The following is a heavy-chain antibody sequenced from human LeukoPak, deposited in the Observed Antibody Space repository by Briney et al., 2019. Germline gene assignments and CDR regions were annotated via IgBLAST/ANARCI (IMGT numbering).Heavy chain of an antibody. CDR3: ARVPPYCSTTTCYAPFDY. V-gene: IGHV1-69*13. Sequence: SVKVSCKASGGTFSSYAISWVRQAPGQGLEWMGGIIPVFGATTYAENFQDRVTITADESTGTAYMELSSLKSDDTAVYYCARVPPYCSTTTCYAPFDYWGQGTLVTVSS. CDR2: IIPVFGAT. CDR1: GGTFSSYA. J-gene: IGHJ4*02. D-gene: IGHD2-2*01.